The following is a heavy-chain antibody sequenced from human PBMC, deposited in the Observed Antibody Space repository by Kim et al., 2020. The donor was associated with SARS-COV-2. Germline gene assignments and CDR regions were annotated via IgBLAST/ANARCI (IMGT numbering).Heavy chain of an antibody. J-gene: IGHJ6*02. CDR2: IYYSGST. CDR1: GGSISSSSYY. Sequence: SETLSLTCTVSGGSISSSSYYWGWIRQPPGKGLEWIGSIYYSGSTYYNPSLKSRVTISVDTSKNQFSLKLSSVTAADTAVYYCAREGAATVTTYGMDVWGQGTTVTVSS. D-gene: IGHD4-17*01. V-gene: IGHV4-39*07. CDR3: AREGAATVTTYGMDV.